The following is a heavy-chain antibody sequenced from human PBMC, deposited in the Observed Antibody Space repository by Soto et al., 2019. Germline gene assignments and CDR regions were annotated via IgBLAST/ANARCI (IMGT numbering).Heavy chain of an antibody. CDR1: GGSFSGYY. J-gene: IGHJ5*02. Sequence: SETLSLTCAVYGGSFSGYYWSWIRQPPGNGLEWIGEINHSGSTNYNPSLKSRVTISVDTSKNQFSLKLSSVTAADTAVYYCARGLGRHYYYGSGRQIRWFDPWGQGTLVTVSS. CDR3: ARGLGRHYYYGSGRQIRWFDP. CDR2: INHSGST. V-gene: IGHV4-34*01. D-gene: IGHD3-10*01.